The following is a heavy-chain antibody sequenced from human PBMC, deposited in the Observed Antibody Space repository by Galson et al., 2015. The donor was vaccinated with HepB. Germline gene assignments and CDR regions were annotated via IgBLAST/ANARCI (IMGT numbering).Heavy chain of an antibody. D-gene: IGHD6-6*01. CDR3: AREGMAAPTNPVDY. Sequence: SVKVSCKASGGTFSTYAISWVRQAPGQGLEWMGGITPIFGTANYAQKFQGRVTITADESTSTAYMELSSLRSDDTAVYYCAREGMAAPTNPVDYWGQGTLVTVSS. J-gene: IGHJ4*02. V-gene: IGHV1-69*13. CDR2: ITPIFGTA. CDR1: GGTFSTYA.